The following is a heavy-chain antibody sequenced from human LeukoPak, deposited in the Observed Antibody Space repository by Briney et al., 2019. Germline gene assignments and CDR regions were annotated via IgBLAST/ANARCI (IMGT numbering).Heavy chain of an antibody. CDR1: GGSISSYY. V-gene: IGHV4-59*01. CDR2: INYSGST. D-gene: IGHD2-2*01. J-gene: IGHJ4*02. Sequence: PSETLSLTCTVSGGSISSYYWSWIRQPPGKGPEWTGYINYSGSTNYNPSLKSRVTISVDTSKNQFSLKLSSVTAADTAVYYCARSSLGYCGSSSCFPYYIDYWGQGILVTVSS. CDR3: ARSSLGYCGSSSCFPYYIDY.